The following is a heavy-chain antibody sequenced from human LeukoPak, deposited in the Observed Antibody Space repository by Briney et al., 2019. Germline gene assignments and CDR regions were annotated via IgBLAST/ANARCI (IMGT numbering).Heavy chain of an antibody. J-gene: IGHJ1*01. V-gene: IGHV1-69*13. CDR2: IIPIFGTA. CDR3: LVVITIGPEYFQH. CDR1: GGTFSSYA. Sequence: ASVKVSCKASGGTFSSYAISWVRQAPGQGLEWMGGIIPIFGTANYAQKFQGRVTITADESTSTAYMELSSLRSEDTAVYYCLVVITIGPEYFQHWGQGTLVTVSS. D-gene: IGHD3-22*01.